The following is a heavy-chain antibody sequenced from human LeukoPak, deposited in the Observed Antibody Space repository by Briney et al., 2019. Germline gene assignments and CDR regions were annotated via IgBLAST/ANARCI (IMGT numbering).Heavy chain of an antibody. J-gene: IGHJ4*02. CDR2: IKQDGSEK. CDR3: ARQQLVPLYDY. D-gene: IGHD6-13*01. V-gene: IGHV3-7*01. Sequence: GGSLRLSCAASGFTVSSNYMSWVRQAPGKGLEWVANIKQDGSEKYYVDSVKGRFTISRDNAKNSLYLQMNSLRAEDTAVYYCARQQLVPLYDYWGQGTLVTVSS. CDR1: GFTVSSNY.